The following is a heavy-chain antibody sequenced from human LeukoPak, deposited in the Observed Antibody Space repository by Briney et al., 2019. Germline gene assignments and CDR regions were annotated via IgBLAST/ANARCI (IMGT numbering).Heavy chain of an antibody. J-gene: IGHJ4*02. CDR2: IYYSGST. D-gene: IGHD5-18*01. CDR1: GGSISSYY. V-gene: IGHV4-59*01. CDR3: ARENGYRYDY. Sequence: SETLSLTCTVSGGSISSYYWSWIRQPAGKGLEWIGSIYYSGSTNYNPSLKGRVTISVDTSKNQFSLKLSSVTAADTALYYCARENGYRYDYWGQGTLVTVSS.